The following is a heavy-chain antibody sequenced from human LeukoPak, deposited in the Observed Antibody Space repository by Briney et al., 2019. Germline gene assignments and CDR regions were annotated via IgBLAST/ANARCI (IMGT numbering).Heavy chain of an antibody. V-gene: IGHV3-20*04. CDR2: INWNGGST. CDR1: GFTFDDYG. CDR3: AREGDSSGYYYVYYFDY. Sequence: GGSLRLSCAASGFTFDDYGMSWVRQAPGKGLEWVSGINWNGGSTGYADSVKGRFTISRDNAKNSLYLQMNSLRAEGTALYYCAREGDSSGYYYVYYFDYWGQGTLVTVSS. D-gene: IGHD3-22*01. J-gene: IGHJ4*02.